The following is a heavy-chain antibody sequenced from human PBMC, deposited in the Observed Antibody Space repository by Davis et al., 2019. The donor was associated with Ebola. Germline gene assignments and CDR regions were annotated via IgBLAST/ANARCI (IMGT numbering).Heavy chain of an antibody. CDR3: ASSTSRANFDY. Sequence: ASVKVSCKASGYTFTGYYMHWVRQAPGQGLEWMGIINPSGGSTSYAQKFQGRVTMTRDTSTSTVYMELSSLRSEDTAVYYCASSTSRANFDYWGQGTLVTVSS. D-gene: IGHD2-2*01. CDR2: INPSGGST. V-gene: IGHV1-46*01. J-gene: IGHJ4*02. CDR1: GYTFTGYY.